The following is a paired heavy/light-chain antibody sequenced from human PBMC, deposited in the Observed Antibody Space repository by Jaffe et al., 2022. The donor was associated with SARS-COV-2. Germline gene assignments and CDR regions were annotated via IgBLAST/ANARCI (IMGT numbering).Heavy chain of an antibody. CDR1: GGSISSSSFY. J-gene: IGHJ4*02. CDR2: IYYTGTA. Sequence: QLQLQESGPGLVKPSETLSLTCTVSGGSISSSSFYWVWIRQPPGKGLEWIGSIYYTGTAYYNPSLKSRVTISVDTSKNQFSLKLNSVTAADTAVYYCARTERSTYYPTDYWGQGTLVTVSS. V-gene: IGHV4-39*01. CDR3: ARTERSTYYPTDY. D-gene: IGHD3-3*01.
Light chain of an antibody. CDR3: QQSYNTPELT. J-gene: IGKJ4*01. CDR2: AAS. Sequence: DIQMTQSPSSLSASVGDTVTITCRASQTIRTYLNWYQQKPGKAPKLLISAASSLQSDVPSRFSGSGSGTDFILTISSLQPEDFATYFCQQSYNTPELTFGGGTKVEIK. CDR1: QTIRTY. V-gene: IGKV1-39*01.